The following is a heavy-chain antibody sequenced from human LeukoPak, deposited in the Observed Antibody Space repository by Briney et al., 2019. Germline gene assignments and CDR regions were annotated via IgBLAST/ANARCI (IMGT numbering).Heavy chain of an antibody. CDR1: GYSFTFYW. CDR2: IYPGDSDT. V-gene: IGHV5-51*01. J-gene: IGHJ3*02. D-gene: IGHD1-26*01. CDR3: ASAYSGSLDAFDN. Sequence: GESLKISCKGSGYSFTFYWIGWVRQMPGKGLEWMVIIYPGDSDTRYSPSFQGQVTISADKSIRTAYLQWSSLKASDTAMYYCASAYSGSLDAFDNWGQGTMVTVCS.